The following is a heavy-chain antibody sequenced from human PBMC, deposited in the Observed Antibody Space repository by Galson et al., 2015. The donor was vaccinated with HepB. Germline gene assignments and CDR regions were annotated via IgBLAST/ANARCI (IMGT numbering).Heavy chain of an antibody. CDR2: MNPNSGNT. CDR3: ARVPNYYGSGTPGYYYYGMDV. Sequence: SVKVSCKASGYTFTSYDINWVRQATGQGLEWIGWMNPNSGNTGYAQKFQGRVTMTRNTSISTAYMELSSLRSEDTAVYYCARVPNYYGSGTPGYYYYGMDVWGQGTTVTVSS. J-gene: IGHJ6*02. V-gene: IGHV1-8*01. CDR1: GYTFTSYD. D-gene: IGHD3-10*01.